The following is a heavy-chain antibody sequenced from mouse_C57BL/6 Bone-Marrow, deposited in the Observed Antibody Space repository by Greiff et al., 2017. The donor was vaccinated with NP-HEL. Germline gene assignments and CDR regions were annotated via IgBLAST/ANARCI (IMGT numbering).Heavy chain of an antibody. J-gene: IGHJ4*01. CDR2: IDPENGDT. CDR1: GFTIKDDY. V-gene: IGHV14-4*01. CDR3: TTGWSFYAMDY. D-gene: IGHD2-3*01. Sequence: EVQLQQSGAELVRPGASVKLSCTALGFTIKDDYMPWVKQRPEQGLEWIGWIDPENGDTEYASKFQGKATITADTSSNTAYLQLSSLTSEDTAVYYCTTGWSFYAMDYWGQGTSVTVSS.